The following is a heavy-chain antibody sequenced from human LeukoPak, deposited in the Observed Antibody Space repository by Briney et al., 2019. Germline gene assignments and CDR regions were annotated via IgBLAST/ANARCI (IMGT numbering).Heavy chain of an antibody. CDR1: GYTFTSYY. J-gene: IGHJ4*02. V-gene: IGHV1-46*01. CDR2: INPSGGST. CDR3: ASLEDYYDSSGYYQDY. D-gene: IGHD3-22*01. Sequence: ASVKVSCKASGYTFTSYYMHWVRQAPGQGLEWMGIINPSGGSTSYAQKFQGRVTMTRDTSTSTVYMELSSLRSEDTAVYYCASLEDYYDSSGYYQDYWGQGTLVTVSS.